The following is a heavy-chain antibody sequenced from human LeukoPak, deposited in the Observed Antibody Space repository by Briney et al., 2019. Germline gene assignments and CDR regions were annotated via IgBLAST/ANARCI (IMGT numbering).Heavy chain of an antibody. D-gene: IGHD6-19*01. J-gene: IGHJ4*02. CDR2: ISNSGSTV. Sequence: GGSLRLCCAASGFTFSVYGMNWVRQAPGKGLEWVSYISNSGSTVTYADSVKGRFTISGDNAKNSLYLQMSSLRVEDTAVYYCARVKWSSAWSGYWGQGVLVTVSS. V-gene: IGHV3-48*01. CDR1: GFTFSVYG. CDR3: ARVKWSSAWSGY.